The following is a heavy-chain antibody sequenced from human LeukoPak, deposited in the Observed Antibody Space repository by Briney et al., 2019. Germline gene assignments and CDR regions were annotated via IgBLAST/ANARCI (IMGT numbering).Heavy chain of an antibody. CDR2: IYHSGST. J-gene: IGHJ5*02. CDR3: ARRKSNYGEGPGPFDP. D-gene: IGHD4-17*01. CDR1: GYSISSGYY. Sequence: PSETLSLTCAVSGYSISSGYYWGWIRQPPGKGLEWIGNIYHSGSTYYNSSLKSRVTISVDTSKNQFSLKLSSVTAADTAVYCCARRKSNYGEGPGPFDPWGQGTLVTVSS. V-gene: IGHV4-38-2*01.